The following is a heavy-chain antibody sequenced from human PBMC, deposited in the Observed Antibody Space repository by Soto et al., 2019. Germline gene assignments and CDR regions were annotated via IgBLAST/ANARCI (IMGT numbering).Heavy chain of an antibody. D-gene: IGHD5-12*01. CDR3: AKDRGQYFDY. Sequence: GGSLRLSCAASGFTFSSMTWVRQAPGKGLEWVSTNSGSGGSAYYADSVKGRFTISRDNSKNTLYLQMNSLRAEDTAVYYCAKDRGQYFDYWGQGTLVTVSS. CDR2: NSGSGGSA. CDR1: GFTFSS. V-gene: IGHV3-23*01. J-gene: IGHJ4*02.